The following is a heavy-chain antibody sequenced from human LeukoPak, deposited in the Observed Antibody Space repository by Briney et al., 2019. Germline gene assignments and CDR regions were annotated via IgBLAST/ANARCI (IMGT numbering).Heavy chain of an antibody. Sequence: GGSLRLSCSASGFSFSDSWMSWVRHVPGKGLEWLADMNPDGSKIVYVDSVKGRFTISRNNAKNSLFLQMDGLRAEDTAVYFCARDPLNGALGIWGQGTLVTVSS. CDR2: MNPDGSKI. J-gene: IGHJ3*02. V-gene: IGHV3-7*01. CDR3: ARDPLNGALGI. CDR1: GFSFSDSW.